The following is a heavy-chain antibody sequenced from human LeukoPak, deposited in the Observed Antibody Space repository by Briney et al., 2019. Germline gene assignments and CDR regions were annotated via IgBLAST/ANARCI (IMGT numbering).Heavy chain of an antibody. CDR3: ARGAAYYYDSSGYYSAFDI. CDR2: IYTSGST. D-gene: IGHD3-22*01. V-gene: IGHV4-59*10. Sequence: SETLSLTCAVYGGSFSGYYWSWIRQPAGKGLEWIGRIYTSGSTNYNPSLKSRVTISVDTSKNQFSLKLSSVTAADTAVYYCARGAAYYYDSSGYYSAFDIWGQGTMVTVSS. CDR1: GGSFSGYY. J-gene: IGHJ3*02.